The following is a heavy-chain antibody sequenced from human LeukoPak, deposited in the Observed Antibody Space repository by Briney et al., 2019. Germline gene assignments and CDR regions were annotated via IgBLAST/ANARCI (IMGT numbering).Heavy chain of an antibody. J-gene: IGHJ4*02. D-gene: IGHD5/OR15-5a*01. CDR3: AREYSISY. CDR2: ISYDGSNK. CDR1: GFTFSSYG. V-gene: IGHV3-30*19. Sequence: GGSLRLSCAASGFTFSSYGMHWVRQAPGKGLEWVAVISYDGSNKYYADSVKGRFTISRDNSKNTLYLQMNSLRAEDTAVYYCAREYSISYWGQGTLVTVSS.